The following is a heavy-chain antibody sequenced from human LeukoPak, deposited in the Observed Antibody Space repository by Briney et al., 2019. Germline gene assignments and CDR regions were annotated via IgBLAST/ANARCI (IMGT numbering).Heavy chain of an antibody. CDR2: INPNSGGT. CDR1: GYTFTGYY. D-gene: IGHD6-6*01. V-gene: IGHV1-2*02. J-gene: IGHJ4*02. CDR3: ARAIAVRREDY. Sequence: ASVKVSCKASGYTFTGYYMHWVRQAPGQGLEWMGWINPNSGGTSYAQKFQGRVTMTRDTSISTAYMELSRLRSDATAVYYCARAIAVRREDYWGQGTLVTVSS.